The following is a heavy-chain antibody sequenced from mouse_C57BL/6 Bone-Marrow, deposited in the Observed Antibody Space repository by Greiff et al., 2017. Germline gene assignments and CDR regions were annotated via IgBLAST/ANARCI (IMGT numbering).Heavy chain of an antibody. CDR2: IYPDSSTT. J-gene: IGHJ1*03. CDR1: GYAFSSYW. Sequence: VQLVESGAGLVQPGASLKLSCAASGYAFSSYWMSWVRRAPGQGLEWIGEIYPDSSTTNYAPTLKDKFIISRDNAKNTLYMQMSKVRSEDTAVYYCARPLYEGCYHWYYDGRGTGTTVTVAS. D-gene: IGHD2-3*01. CDR3: ARPLYEGCYHWYYDG. V-gene: IGHV4-1*01.